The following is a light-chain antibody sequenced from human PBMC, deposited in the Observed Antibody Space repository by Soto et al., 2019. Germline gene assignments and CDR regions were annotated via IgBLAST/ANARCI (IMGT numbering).Light chain of an antibody. Sequence: DIVLTQSPDSLAVSLGEGATINCTSLQRVLYCSNNKYYLALYQQKPGQPPKVLIHWATARASGVTNRFSGGGSGTDFTLTISSLQDEDVAVYYCQQYYSTHCTCDQAPKLEIK. CDR2: WAT. CDR3: QQYYSTHCT. V-gene: IGKV4-1*01. J-gene: IGKJ2*02. CDR1: QRVLYCSNNKYY.